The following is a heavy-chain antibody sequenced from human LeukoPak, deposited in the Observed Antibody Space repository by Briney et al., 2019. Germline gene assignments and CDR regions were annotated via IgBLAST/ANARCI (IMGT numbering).Heavy chain of an antibody. CDR3: ARLLIVGASKDAFDI. V-gene: IGHV4-59*01. J-gene: IGHJ3*02. D-gene: IGHD1-26*01. Sequence: SEILSLTCTVSGGSISSYYWSWIRQPPGKGLEWIGYIYYSGSTNYNPSLKSRVTISVDTSKNQFSLKLSSVTAADTAVYYCARLLIVGASKDAFDIWGQGTMVTVSS. CDR2: IYYSGST. CDR1: GGSISSYY.